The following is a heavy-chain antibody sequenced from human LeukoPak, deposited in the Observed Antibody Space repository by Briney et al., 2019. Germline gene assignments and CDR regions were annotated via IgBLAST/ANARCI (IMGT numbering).Heavy chain of an antibody. CDR1: GFTFSSYW. CDR3: ARGDYDFWSGYYGY. Sequence: GGSLRLSCAASGFTFSSYWMSWVRQAPGKGLEWVANIKQDGSEKYYVDSVKGRFTISRDNAMNSLYLQMNSLRAEDTAVYYCARGDYDFWSGYYGYWGQGTLVTFSS. J-gene: IGHJ4*02. CDR2: IKQDGSEK. D-gene: IGHD3-3*01. V-gene: IGHV3-7*01.